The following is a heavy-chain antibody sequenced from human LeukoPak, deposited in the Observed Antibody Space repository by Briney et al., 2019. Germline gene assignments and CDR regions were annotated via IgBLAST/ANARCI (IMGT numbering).Heavy chain of an antibody. CDR2: IIPIFGTA. Sequence: SVKVSCKASGGTFSSYAISWVRQAPGQGLEWMGGIIPIFGTANYAQKFQGRVTITTDESTSTAYMELSSLRSEDTAVYYCAKLGPSYDILTGCLDYWGQGTLVTVSS. J-gene: IGHJ4*02. V-gene: IGHV1-69*05. D-gene: IGHD3-9*01. CDR3: AKLGPSYDILTGCLDY. CDR1: GGTFSSYA.